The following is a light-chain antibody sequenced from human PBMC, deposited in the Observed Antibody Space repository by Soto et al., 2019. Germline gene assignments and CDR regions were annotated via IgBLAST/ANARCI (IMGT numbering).Light chain of an antibody. J-gene: IGKJ1*01. CDR1: QSISSW. CDR2: DAS. V-gene: IGKV1-5*01. CDR3: QQYNSYPWT. Sequence: DIQMTQSPSTLSSPVGDRVTITCRARQSISSWLACYQQKPGKAPKLLSYDASSLESGVPSRFSGSGSGTDFALTISSLQPDDFATYYCQQYNSYPWTFGEGTKVEI.